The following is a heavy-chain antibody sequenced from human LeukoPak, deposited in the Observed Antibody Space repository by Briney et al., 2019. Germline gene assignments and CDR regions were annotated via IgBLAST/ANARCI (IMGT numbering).Heavy chain of an antibody. J-gene: IGHJ5*02. D-gene: IGHD3-10*01. CDR2: INHSGST. CDR1: GGSFSGYY. V-gene: IGHV4-34*01. Sequence: SETLSLTCAVYGGSFSGYYWSWIRQPPGKGLEWIGEINHSGSTNYNPSLKSRVTISVDTSKNQFSLKLSSVTAADTAVYYCARRYPILLWFGESQSRWFDPWGQGTLVTVSS. CDR3: ARRYPILLWFGESQSRWFDP.